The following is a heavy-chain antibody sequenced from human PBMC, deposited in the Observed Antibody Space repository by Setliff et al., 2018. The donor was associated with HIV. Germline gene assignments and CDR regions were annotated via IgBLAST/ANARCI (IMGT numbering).Heavy chain of an antibody. Sequence: GGSLRLSCVASGFTFDNYAMNWVRQAPGKGLEWVSGISASGDTKNYADSVKGRFTISRDSSKNTLYLQMSSLRAEDTAIFYCEKSWWSGYSPHDGFDIWGQGTMVTVSS. V-gene: IGHV3-23*01. CDR1: GFTFDNYA. CDR3: EKSWWSGYSPHDGFDI. J-gene: IGHJ3*02. D-gene: IGHD3-3*01. CDR2: ISASGDTK.